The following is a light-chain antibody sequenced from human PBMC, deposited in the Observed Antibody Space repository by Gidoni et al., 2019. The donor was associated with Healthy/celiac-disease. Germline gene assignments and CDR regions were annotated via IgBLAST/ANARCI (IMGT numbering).Light chain of an antibody. J-gene: IGKJ1*01. CDR2: AAS. CDR1: QSISSY. CDR3: QQSYSTPT. V-gene: IGKV1-39*01. Sequence: DIQMIQSPSSLSASVGDRVTITCRASQSISSYLNRYQQKPGKATKLLIYAASSLQSGVPSRFNGSGSGTDFTLTISSLQPEDFATYYCQQSYSTPTFGQGTKVEIK.